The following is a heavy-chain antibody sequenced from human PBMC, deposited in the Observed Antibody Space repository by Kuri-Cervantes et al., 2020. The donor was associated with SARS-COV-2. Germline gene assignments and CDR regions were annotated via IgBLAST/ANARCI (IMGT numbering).Heavy chain of an antibody. D-gene: IGHD6-6*01. J-gene: IGHJ6*03. V-gene: IGHV1-69*01. CDR1: GFTFSSYA. Sequence: GGSLRLSCAASGFTFSSYAISWVRQAPGQGLEWMGGIIPIFGTANYAQKFQGRVTITADESTSTAYMELSSLRSEDTAVYYCAGRIAARPRGYYYYYMDVWGKGTTVTVSS. CDR3: AGRIAARPRGYYYYYMDV. CDR2: IIPIFGTA.